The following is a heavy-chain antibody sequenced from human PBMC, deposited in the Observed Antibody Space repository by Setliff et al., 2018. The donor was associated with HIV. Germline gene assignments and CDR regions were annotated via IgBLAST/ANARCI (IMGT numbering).Heavy chain of an antibody. CDR1: GGSFSGYY. CDR3: ARLMHYYDSFWVLWRENYFDS. Sequence: SETLSLTCAVYGGSFSGYYWTWIRQSPGKGLAWNGQINHSGSTNYNASLKSRLTMSIDTSKSQFSLKLSSVTAADTAVYYCARLMHYYDSFWVLWRENYFDSWGRGTLVTVSS. CDR2: INHSGST. D-gene: IGHD3-22*01. J-gene: IGHJ4*01. V-gene: IGHV4-34*10.